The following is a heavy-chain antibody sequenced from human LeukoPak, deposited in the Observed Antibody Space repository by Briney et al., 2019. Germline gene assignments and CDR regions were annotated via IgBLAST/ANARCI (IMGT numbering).Heavy chain of an antibody. CDR1: GYSFTTYA. D-gene: IGHD3-16*02. CDR2: INPNTGNP. J-gene: IGHJ4*02. Sequence: ASVKVSCKASGYSFTTYAMNWLRQAPGQGLEWMGWINPNTGNPTYAPGFTGRFVFSLDTSVSTAYLQISGLKADDTAVYYCARAYQPLGGLSLPDYWGQGTVVTVSS. V-gene: IGHV7-4-1*02. CDR3: ARAYQPLGGLSLPDY.